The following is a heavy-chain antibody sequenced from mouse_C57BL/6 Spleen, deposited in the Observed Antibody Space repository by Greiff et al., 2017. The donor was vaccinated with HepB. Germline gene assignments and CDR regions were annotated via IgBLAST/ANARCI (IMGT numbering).Heavy chain of an antibody. V-gene: IGHV1-80*01. Sequence: VQLQQSGAELVKPGASVKISCKASGYAFSSYWMNWVKQRPGKGLEWIGQIYPGDGDTNYNGKFKGKATLTADKSSSTAYMQLSSLTSEDSAVYFCASQGDPGYFDYWGQGTTLTVSS. CDR2: IYPGDGDT. CDR3: ASQGDPGYFDY. CDR1: GYAFSSYW. J-gene: IGHJ2*01.